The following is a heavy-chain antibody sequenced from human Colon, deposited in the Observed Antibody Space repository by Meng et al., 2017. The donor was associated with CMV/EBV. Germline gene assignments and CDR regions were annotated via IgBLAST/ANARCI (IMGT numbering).Heavy chain of an antibody. Sequence: QVQLVGSGGGVVQPGGSLSLSFAASGFTFSDYGMHWLRQAPGKGLEWVAFVLYDGSRKYYGDSVKGRFSISRDNSKNTLYLQMNSLRADDTAVYYCVKDQCRGWGQGTLVTVSS. CDR3: VKDQCRG. CDR2: VLYDGSRK. CDR1: GFTFSDYG. D-gene: IGHD3-10*01. V-gene: IGHV3-30*02. J-gene: IGHJ4*02.